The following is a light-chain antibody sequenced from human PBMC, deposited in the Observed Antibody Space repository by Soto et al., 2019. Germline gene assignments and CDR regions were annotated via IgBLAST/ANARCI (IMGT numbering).Light chain of an antibody. J-gene: IGKJ1*01. CDR2: DTS. CDR3: QQYGSSPGT. CDR1: QSVRDRY. Sequence: EIVLTQSPGTLSLSPGERATLSCRASQSVRDRYLAWYQQKPGQAPSLLIYDTSTRATGVPDRFSGSGSGTDSALTISRVEPEDFAIYFCQQYGSSPGTFGQGTKVDIK. V-gene: IGKV3-20*01.